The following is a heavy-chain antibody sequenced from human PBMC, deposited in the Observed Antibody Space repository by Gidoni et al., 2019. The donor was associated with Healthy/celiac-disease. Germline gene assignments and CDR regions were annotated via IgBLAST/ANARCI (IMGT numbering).Heavy chain of an antibody. CDR3: ARVEIAYSSPKYYFDY. D-gene: IGHD6-13*01. V-gene: IGHV3-74*01. CDR2: INSDGSST. Sequence: EVQLVESGGGLVQPGGSLRLSCAASGFTFSSYWMPWVRQAPGKGLVWVSRINSDGSSTSYADSVKGRFTISRDNAKNTLYLQMNSLRAEDTAVYYCARVEIAYSSPKYYFDYWGQGTLVTVSS. J-gene: IGHJ4*02. CDR1: GFTFSSYW.